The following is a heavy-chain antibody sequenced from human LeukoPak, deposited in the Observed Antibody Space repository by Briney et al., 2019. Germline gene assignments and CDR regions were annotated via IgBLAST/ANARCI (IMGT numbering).Heavy chain of an antibody. D-gene: IGHD3-22*01. V-gene: IGHV1-2*02. Sequence: GASVKVSCKASGYTFTGYYLHWVRQAPGQGLEWMGWINPNDDGTKSVQKFQGRVTMTKDTSINTAYMELSSLRSDDTAMYYCARGLFYYDSGSYHRFDYWGLGTLVTVSS. CDR2: INPNDDGT. J-gene: IGHJ4*02. CDR3: ARGLFYYDSGSYHRFDY. CDR1: GYTFTGYY.